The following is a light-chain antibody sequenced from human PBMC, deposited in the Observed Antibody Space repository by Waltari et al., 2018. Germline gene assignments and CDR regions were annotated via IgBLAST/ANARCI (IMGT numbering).Light chain of an antibody. CDR2: NVS. CDR3: TAHGPGSATI. J-gene: IGLJ1*01. CDR1: SSDIGAFKY. V-gene: IGLV2-14*03. Sequence: QSITLSCAGSSSDIGAFKYVSWYQQHPGDAPKVIIYNVSERPSGVSNRFSGSKSGNTASLTISGLQTEDEADYYCTAHGPGSATIFGTGTRVSVL.